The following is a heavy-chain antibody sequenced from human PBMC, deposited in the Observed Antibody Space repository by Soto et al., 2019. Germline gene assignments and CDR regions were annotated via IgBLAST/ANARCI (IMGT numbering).Heavy chain of an antibody. D-gene: IGHD6-13*01. CDR3: ARHLPGYSSSWYDH. J-gene: IGHJ5*02. CDR2: IDPSDSYT. CDR1: GYSFTSYW. Sequence: DSLKISCKGSGYSFTSYWISWVRQMPGKGLEWMGRIDPSDSYTNYSPSFQGHVTISADKSISTAYLQWSSLKASDTAMYYCARHLPGYSSSWYDHWVQGTLVTVSA. V-gene: IGHV5-10-1*01.